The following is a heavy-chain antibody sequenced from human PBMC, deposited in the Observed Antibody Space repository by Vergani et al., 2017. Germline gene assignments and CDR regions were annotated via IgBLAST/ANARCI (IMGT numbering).Heavy chain of an antibody. D-gene: IGHD1-26*01. J-gene: IGHJ6*02. CDR3: ARAKGGSYYGDYYYGMDV. Sequence: QVQLVQSGAEVKKPGSSVKVSCKASGGTFSSYAISWVRQAPGQGLEWMGGIIPIIGTANYAQKFQGRVTITADESTSTAYMELSSLRSEDTAVYYCARAKGGSYYGDYYYGMDVWGQGTTVTVSS. CDR2: IIPIIGTA. V-gene: IGHV1-69*12. CDR1: GGTFSSYA.